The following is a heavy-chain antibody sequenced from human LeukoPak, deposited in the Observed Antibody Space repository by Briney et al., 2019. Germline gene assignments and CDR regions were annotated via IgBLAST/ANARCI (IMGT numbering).Heavy chain of an antibody. CDR1: GGTFSSYA. Sequence: SVKVSCKASGGTFSSYAISWVRQAPGQGLEWMGRIIPIFGTANYAQKFQGRVTITTDESTSTAYMELSSLGSEDTAVYYCATGLLGQNWDPYYFDYWGQGTLVTVSS. V-gene: IGHV1-69*05. CDR2: IIPIFGTA. J-gene: IGHJ4*02. D-gene: IGHD7-27*01. CDR3: ATGLLGQNWDPYYFDY.